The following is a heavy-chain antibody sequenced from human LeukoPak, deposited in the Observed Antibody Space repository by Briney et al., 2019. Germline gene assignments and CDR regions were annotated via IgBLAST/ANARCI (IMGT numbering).Heavy chain of an antibody. CDR2: ISFDGSKT. CDR1: GFTFSGYG. Sequence: PGGSLRLSCAGSGFTFSGYGLHWVRQAPGKGLEWVAVISFDGSKTQYADSVKGRFTISRDTFRSTLSLQMHSLRAEDTAVYYCARVPDHVDTAMVGQYWGQGTLVTVSS. CDR3: ARVPDHVDTAMVGQY. J-gene: IGHJ4*02. V-gene: IGHV3-30*03. D-gene: IGHD5-18*01.